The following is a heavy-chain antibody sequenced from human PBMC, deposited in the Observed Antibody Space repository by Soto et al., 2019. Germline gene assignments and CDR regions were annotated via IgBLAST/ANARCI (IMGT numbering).Heavy chain of an antibody. D-gene: IGHD2-8*01. CDR2: IYYGGAT. Sequence: ETLSLTCDVSGEPMTGGYYLGWIRHSPGKGLEWIGSIYYGGATYYNPSLRSRLTISIDASKNQFSLRLTSVTAADTALYYCARGWYYFDFWGQGTLVTVSS. J-gene: IGHJ4*02. CDR1: GEPMTGGYY. V-gene: IGHV4-38-2*01. CDR3: ARGWYYFDF.